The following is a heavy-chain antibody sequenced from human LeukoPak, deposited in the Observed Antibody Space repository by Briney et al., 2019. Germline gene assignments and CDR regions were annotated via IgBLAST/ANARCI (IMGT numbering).Heavy chain of an antibody. CDR3: ARYYGSGSYYLDY. D-gene: IGHD3-10*01. J-gene: IGHJ4*02. CDR2: INPNGGST. Sequence: ASVKVSCKASGYTFTSCYMHWVRQAPGQGLEWMGIINPNGGSTSYAQKFQGRVTMTRDMSTSTVYMELSSLRSEDTAVYYCARYYGSGSYYLDYWGQGTLVTVSS. CDR1: GYTFTSCY. V-gene: IGHV1-46*01.